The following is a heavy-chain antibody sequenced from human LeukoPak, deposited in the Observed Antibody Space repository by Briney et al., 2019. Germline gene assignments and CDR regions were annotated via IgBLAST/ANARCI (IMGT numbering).Heavy chain of an antibody. J-gene: IGHJ6*02. V-gene: IGHV4-59*02. CDR1: GGSVSFYY. D-gene: IGHD3-10*01. CDR3: ARDARGSSYMDV. CDR2: IYYSGST. Sequence: SETLSLTCTVSGGSVSFYYWSWIRQPPGKGLEWIGYIYYSGSTNYNPSLKSRATISVDTSKNQFSLKASSVTAADTAVYYCARDARGSSYMDVWGQGTTVTVSS.